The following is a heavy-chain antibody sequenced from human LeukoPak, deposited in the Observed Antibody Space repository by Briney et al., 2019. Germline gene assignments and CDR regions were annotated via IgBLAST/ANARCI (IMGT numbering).Heavy chain of an antibody. J-gene: IGHJ1*01. CDR3: ARRRYYDGSGYLE. D-gene: IGHD3-22*01. CDR1: GGSISSYY. CDR2: IYYSGGT. V-gene: IGHV4-59*08. Sequence: PSETLSLTCTVSGGSISSYYWSWIRQSPGKGLEWIGYIYYSGGTNYNPSLKSRVTISLDTSKNQFSLKMDSVTAADTAVYYCARRRYYDGSGYLEWGQGTLLSVSS.